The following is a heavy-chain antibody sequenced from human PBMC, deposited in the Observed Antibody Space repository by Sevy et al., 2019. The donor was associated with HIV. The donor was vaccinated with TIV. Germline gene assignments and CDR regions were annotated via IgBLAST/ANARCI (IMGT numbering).Heavy chain of an antibody. J-gene: IGHJ6*02. CDR2: IYYTGST. Sequence: SETLSLTCTVSGGSINSGGYFWIWIRQHPEKGLEWIGYIYYTGSTYYNPSLKSRVTMSVDTSKNQFSLRLSSVTAADTAVHYCAREIWSDPLYGLDVWGQGTTVTVSS. CDR1: GGSINSGGYF. V-gene: IGHV4-31*03. CDR3: AREIWSDPLYGLDV. D-gene: IGHD2-8*02.